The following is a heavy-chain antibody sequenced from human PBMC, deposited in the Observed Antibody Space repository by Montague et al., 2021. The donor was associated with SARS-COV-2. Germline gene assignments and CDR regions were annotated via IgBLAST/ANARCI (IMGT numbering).Heavy chain of an antibody. CDR3: ARSVRFAYGLDV. D-gene: IGHD3-16*01. CDR1: SGSISNYY. V-gene: IGHV4-59*08. Sequence: SETLSLTCTVSSGSISNYYWCWIRQPPGKGLEWIGFISHTESTNXNPSLESRVSISIDTSKSQFSLRVRSVTAADTAVYYCARSVRFAYGLDVWGQGTTVTISS. J-gene: IGHJ6*02. CDR2: ISHTEST.